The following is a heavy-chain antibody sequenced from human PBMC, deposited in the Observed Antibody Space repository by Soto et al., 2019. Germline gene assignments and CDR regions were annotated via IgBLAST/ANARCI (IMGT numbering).Heavy chain of an antibody. CDR3: ANGFSSSVAVAGFDY. CDR1: GFTFSSYA. V-gene: IGHV3-23*01. CDR2: ISGSGGST. Sequence: GGSLRLSCAASGFTFSSYAMSWVRQAPGKGLEWVSAISGSGGSTYYADSVKGRFTISRDNSKNTLYLQMNSLRAEDTAVYYCANGFSSSVAVAGFDYWGQGTPVTVSS. D-gene: IGHD6-19*01. J-gene: IGHJ4*02.